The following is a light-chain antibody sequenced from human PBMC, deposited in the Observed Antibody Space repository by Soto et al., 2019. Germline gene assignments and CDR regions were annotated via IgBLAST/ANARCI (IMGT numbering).Light chain of an antibody. Sequence: DVVLTQSPLSLPVTLGQPASISCRSSQSLAYSDGRTYLNWFQQRPGQSPRRLIYKVSNRDSGVPDRFSGSGSGTDFTLIISRVEAEDVGVYYCMQGAHWPLSFGEGTKVEIK. CDR1: QSLAYSDGRTY. CDR3: MQGAHWPLS. V-gene: IGKV2-30*01. J-gene: IGKJ4*01. CDR2: KVS.